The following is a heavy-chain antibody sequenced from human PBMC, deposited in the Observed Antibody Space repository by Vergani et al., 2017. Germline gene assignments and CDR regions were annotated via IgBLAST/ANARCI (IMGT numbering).Heavy chain of an antibody. Sequence: EVQLVESGGGLVKPGGSLRLSCAASGFTFSSYSMNWVRQAPGKGMEWVSSISSSSSYIYYADSVKGRFTISRDNAKNSLDLQMNSLRAEDTAVYYCARDWIEVVPAAMGYYYGMDVWGQGTTVTVSS. D-gene: IGHD2-2*01. CDR2: ISSSSSYI. CDR1: GFTFSSYS. V-gene: IGHV3-21*01. J-gene: IGHJ6*02. CDR3: ARDWIEVVPAAMGYYYGMDV.